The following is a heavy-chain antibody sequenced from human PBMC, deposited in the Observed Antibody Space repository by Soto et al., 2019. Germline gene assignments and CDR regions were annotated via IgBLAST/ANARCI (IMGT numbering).Heavy chain of an antibody. CDR3: AYGPLVLGSGWNFDF. CDR1: GFSLNTRGVG. V-gene: IGHV2-5*02. J-gene: IGHJ4*02. CDR2: IHWDDEK. D-gene: IGHD6-19*01. Sequence: QITLKESGPTLVIPTQTLTLTCTFSGFSLNTRGVGVGWIRQPPGKALEWVALIHWDDEKRYSPSLRNTLTIPKATAKNQVVLILTNMAPADTATCYCAYGPLVLGSGWNFDFWGQGILVTVSS.